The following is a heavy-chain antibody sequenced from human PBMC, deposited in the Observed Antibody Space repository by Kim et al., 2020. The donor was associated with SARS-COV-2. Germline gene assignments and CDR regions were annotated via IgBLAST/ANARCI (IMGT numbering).Heavy chain of an antibody. Sequence: SETLSLTCTVSGGSISSYYWSWIRQPPGKGLEWIGYIYYSGSTNYNPSLKSRVTISVDTSKNQFSLKLSSVTAADTAVYYCARGSPYSSGWRYNFDYWGQGTLVTVSS. V-gene: IGHV4-59*13. J-gene: IGHJ4*02. CDR1: GGSISSYY. CDR3: ARGSPYSSGWRYNFDY. D-gene: IGHD6-19*01. CDR2: IYYSGST.